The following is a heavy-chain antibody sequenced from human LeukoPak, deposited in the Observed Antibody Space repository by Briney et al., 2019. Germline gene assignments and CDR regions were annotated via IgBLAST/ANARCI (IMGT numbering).Heavy chain of an antibody. CDR3: ARLWFGFHLPTNNWFDP. D-gene: IGHD3-10*01. CDR2: IIPILGIA. Sequence: ASVKVSCKASGGTFSSYANSWVRQAPGQGLEWMGRIIPILGIANYAQKFQGRVTITADKSTSTAYMELSSLRSEDTAVYYCARLWFGFHLPTNNWFDPWGQGTLVTVSS. J-gene: IGHJ5*02. CDR1: GGTFSSYA. V-gene: IGHV1-69*04.